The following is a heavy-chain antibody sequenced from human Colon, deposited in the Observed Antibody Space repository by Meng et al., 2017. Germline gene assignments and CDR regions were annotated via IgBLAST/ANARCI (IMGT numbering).Heavy chain of an antibody. V-gene: IGHV4-31*03. CDR1: GASISSEAFY. CDR2: MHYSGIA. Sequence: QEPGPGLVKPSQTRSLPCTVSGASISSEAFYWGWIRQHPGKGLEWIGYMHYSGIANYNPSLNSRIAISVDTSKNHFSLKLSSVTAADTAVYYCARYRYDSSSYSNFFDPWGQGTLVTVSS. CDR3: ARYRYDSSSYSNFFDP. D-gene: IGHD3-22*01. J-gene: IGHJ5*02.